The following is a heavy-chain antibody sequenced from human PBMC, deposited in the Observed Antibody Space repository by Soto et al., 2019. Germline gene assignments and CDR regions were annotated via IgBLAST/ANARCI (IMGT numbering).Heavy chain of an antibody. CDR1: GFTVSSNY. V-gene: IGHV3-53*01. Sequence: LRLSCAASGFTVSSNYMSWVRQAPGKGLEWVSLIYSGGATYYADSVKGRFTISRDNSKNTLYLQMNSLRAEDTAVYFCAKDCTTTCPGLTVAGSMDVWGQGTTVTVSS. J-gene: IGHJ6*02. CDR3: AKDCTTTCPGLTVAGSMDV. CDR2: IYSGGAT. D-gene: IGHD6-19*01.